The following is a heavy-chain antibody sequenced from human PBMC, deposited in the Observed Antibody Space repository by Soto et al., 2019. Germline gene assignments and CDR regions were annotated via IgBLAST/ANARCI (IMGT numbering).Heavy chain of an antibody. CDR3: ARRRSSSWYPRGFTGGWFAP. CDR1: SGSFRGYY. V-gene: IGHV4-34*01. Sequence: VQLQQWGAGLLKPSETLSLTCAVYSGSFRGYYWGWIRQPPGQGLLGIGEINHSGSTNYNPSLKSRVTISVDRSKDQSSRKLGSVTAAATALYYCARRRSSSWYPRGFTGGWFAPWGQGTLVTVSS. CDR2: INHSGST. J-gene: IGHJ5*02. D-gene: IGHD6-13*01.